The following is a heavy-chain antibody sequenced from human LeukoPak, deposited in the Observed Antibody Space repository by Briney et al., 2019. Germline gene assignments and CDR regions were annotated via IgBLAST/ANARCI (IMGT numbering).Heavy chain of an antibody. CDR1: GYTFTGYH. Sequence: AASVKVSCKTSGYTFTGYHMHWVRQAPGQGLEWLGWINPNRGGTKYAQKFQDRVTMTRDTSISTVYMELSRLRTDDTAVYYCARDKYFDSSGLSSHYFGMNAWGQGTTVSVSS. D-gene: IGHD3-22*01. V-gene: IGHV1-2*02. J-gene: IGHJ6*02. CDR2: INPNRGGT. CDR3: ARDKYFDSSGLSSHYFGMNA.